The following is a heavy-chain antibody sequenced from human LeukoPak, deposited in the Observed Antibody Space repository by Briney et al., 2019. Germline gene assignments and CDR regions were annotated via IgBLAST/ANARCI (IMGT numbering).Heavy chain of an antibody. CDR3: ARDGDSSSWINDAFDI. J-gene: IGHJ3*02. D-gene: IGHD6-13*01. CDR2: INPSGGST. CDR1: GYTFTSYY. Sequence: ASVKVSCKASGYTFTSYYMHWVRQAPGQGLEWMGIINPSGGSTSYAQKFQGRVTMTRDTSTSTVYMELSSLRSENTAVYYCARDGDSSSWINDAFDIWGQGTMVTVSS. V-gene: IGHV1-46*01.